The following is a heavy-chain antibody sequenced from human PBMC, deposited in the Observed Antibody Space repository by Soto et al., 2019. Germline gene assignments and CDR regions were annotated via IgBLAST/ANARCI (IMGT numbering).Heavy chain of an antibody. J-gene: IGHJ6*02. CDR3: ARIGEGAYDMAV. CDR1: GFTFSNYG. Sequence: QVQLEESGGGVVQPGRSLRLSCVASGFTFSNYGMHWVRQAPGKGLEWVAVIWFDGSNKYYADSVKGRFTISRDNSKNTLYLQMNSLRAEDTAVYYWARIGEGAYDMAVWGQGTTVTVSS. V-gene: IGHV3-33*01. CDR2: IWFDGSNK. D-gene: IGHD3-10*01.